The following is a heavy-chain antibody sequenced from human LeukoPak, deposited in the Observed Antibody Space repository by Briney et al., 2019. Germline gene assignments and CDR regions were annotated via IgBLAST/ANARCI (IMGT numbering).Heavy chain of an antibody. CDR3: ARDRISGWRVYYMDV. CDR1: GGTFSSYA. J-gene: IGHJ6*03. Sequence: GASVKVSCKASGGTFSSYAISWVRQAPGQGLEWMGRIIPILGIANYAQKFQGRVTITADKSTSTAYMELSSLRSEDTAVYYCARDRISGWRVYYMDVWGKGTTVTVSS. CDR2: IIPILGIA. D-gene: IGHD6-19*01. V-gene: IGHV1-69*04.